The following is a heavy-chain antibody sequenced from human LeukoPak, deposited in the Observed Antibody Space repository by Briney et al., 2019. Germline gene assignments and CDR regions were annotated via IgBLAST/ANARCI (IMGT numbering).Heavy chain of an antibody. CDR2: NGGTRT. CDR1: GFPSTIYA. Sequence: GGPLRLSCAASGFPSTIYAMSWFRQAPGKGLEGVSSNGGTRTDYADFLNGRFTIPRDTSQNTMYLQMNSLRADDTAIYYCAKYRGPGDSYNPWRQATLVTVSS. J-gene: IGHJ5*02. D-gene: IGHD3-10*01. CDR3: AKYRGPGDSYNP. V-gene: IGHV3-23*01.